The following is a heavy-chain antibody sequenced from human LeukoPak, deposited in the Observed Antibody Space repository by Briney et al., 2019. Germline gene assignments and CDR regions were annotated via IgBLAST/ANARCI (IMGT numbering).Heavy chain of an antibody. CDR3: ARGGYCSSTSCYAGRWFDP. Sequence: GGSLRLSGAASGFTFSSYEMNWVRQAPGKGLEWVSYISSSGSTIYYADSVKGRFTISRDNAKNSLYLQMNSLRAEDTAVYYCARGGYCSSTSCYAGRWFDPWGQGTLVTVSS. CDR2: ISSSGSTI. CDR1: GFTFSSYE. J-gene: IGHJ5*02. D-gene: IGHD2-2*01. V-gene: IGHV3-48*03.